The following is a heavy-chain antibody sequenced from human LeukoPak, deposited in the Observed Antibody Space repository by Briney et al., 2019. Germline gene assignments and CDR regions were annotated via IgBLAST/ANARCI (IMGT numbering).Heavy chain of an antibody. CDR1: SYSFNRYG. CDR3: AREVYYYDSSGYYYGLHAFDI. Sequence: ASVKVSCKASSYSFNRYGISWVRQAPGQGLEWMGWISGYNGNTNYAQKFLGRVSMTADTSTSTAYMELSSLRSEDTAVYYCAREVYYYDSSGYYYGLHAFDIWGQGTMVTVSS. V-gene: IGHV1-18*01. J-gene: IGHJ3*02. D-gene: IGHD3-22*01. CDR2: ISGYNGNT.